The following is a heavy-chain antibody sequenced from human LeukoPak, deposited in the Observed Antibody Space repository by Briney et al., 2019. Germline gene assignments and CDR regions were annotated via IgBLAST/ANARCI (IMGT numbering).Heavy chain of an antibody. J-gene: IGHJ4*02. D-gene: IGHD2-2*01. CDR3: ARVEREHQLPSEGYFDY. V-gene: IGHV4-4*07. CDR2: IYTSGST. CDR1: GGSISSYY. Sequence: SETLSLTCTVSGGSISSYYWSWIRQPAGKGLEWIGRIYTSGSTNYNPSLKSRVTMSVDTSKNQFSLKLSSGTAADTAVYYCARVEREHQLPSEGYFDYRGQGTLVTVSS.